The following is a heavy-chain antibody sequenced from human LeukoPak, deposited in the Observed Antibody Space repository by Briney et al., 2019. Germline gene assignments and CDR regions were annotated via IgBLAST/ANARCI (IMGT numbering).Heavy chain of an antibody. CDR3: ATDIAARHPYYFDY. V-gene: IGHV1-24*01. Sequence: ASVKVSCKVSGYTLTELSMHWVRQAPGKGLEWMGGFDPEDGETIYAQKFQGRVTMTEDTSTDTAYMELSNLRSEDTAVYYCATDIAARHPYYFDYWGQGTLVTVSS. J-gene: IGHJ4*02. D-gene: IGHD6-6*01. CDR2: FDPEDGET. CDR1: GYTLTELS.